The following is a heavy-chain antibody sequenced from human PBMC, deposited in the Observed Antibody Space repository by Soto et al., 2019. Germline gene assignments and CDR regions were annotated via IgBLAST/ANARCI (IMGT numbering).Heavy chain of an antibody. J-gene: IGHJ4*02. CDR2: IYGDDGT. V-gene: IGHV2-5*02. D-gene: IGHD5-12*01. CDR1: GFSLSTSGMG. Sequence: QITLKESGPTLVKPTQTLTLTCSFSGFSLSTSGMGVGWIRQPPGKALEWLALIYGDDGTRYSASLKSRLTITRYPSKRQVVLTMTNMDPVDTATYYCAHREGYGRFHYWGQGTLVTVSS. CDR3: AHREGYGRFHY.